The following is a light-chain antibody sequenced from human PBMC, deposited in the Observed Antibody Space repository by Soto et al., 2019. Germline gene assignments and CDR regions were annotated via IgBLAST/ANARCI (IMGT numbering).Light chain of an antibody. V-gene: IGKV3-20*01. CDR3: QDYGSSRT. CDR2: GAS. CDR1: QSVGSNY. J-gene: IGKJ1*01. Sequence: EIVLTQSPGTLSLSPGERATLSCRASQSVGSNYLAWYQQKPGQAPRLLIYGASSRATGIPDRFSGSGSGTDFTLTISRLEPGDFAVYYCQDYGSSRTFGQGTKVDIK.